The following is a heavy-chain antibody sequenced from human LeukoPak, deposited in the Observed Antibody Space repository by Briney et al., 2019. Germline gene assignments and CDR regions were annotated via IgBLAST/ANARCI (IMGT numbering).Heavy chain of an antibody. Sequence: GGSLRLSCAASGFTFSPYAMSWVRQAPGEGLEWGSSIVASHTAFYADSVKGRFTISRDNSKNTLYLQRDSLRAEDTAIYYCAKDCDDYSWYFDLWGRGTLVTVSS. D-gene: IGHD4/OR15-4a*01. V-gene: IGHV3-23*01. CDR3: AKDCDDYSWYFDL. CDR2: IVASHTA. CDR1: GFTFSPYA. J-gene: IGHJ2*01.